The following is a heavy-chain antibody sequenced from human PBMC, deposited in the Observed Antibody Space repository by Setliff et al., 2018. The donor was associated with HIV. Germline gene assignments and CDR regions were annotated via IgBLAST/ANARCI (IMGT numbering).Heavy chain of an antibody. CDR3: ARLSGGMVPNY. CDR1: GGSITRTPYY. D-gene: IGHD3-10*01. CDR2: IHHSGTA. J-gene: IGHJ4*02. Sequence: PSQTLSLTCTVSGGSITRTPYYWGWIRQPPGKGLEWIGSIHHSGTAYDNPSLKSRVTISVDPSKNQILLRLSSVTAADTAVYYCARLSGGMVPNYWGQGTLVTVSS. V-gene: IGHV4-39*01.